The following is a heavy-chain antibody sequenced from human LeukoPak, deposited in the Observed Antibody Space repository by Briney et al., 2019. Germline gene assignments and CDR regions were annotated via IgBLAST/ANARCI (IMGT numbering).Heavy chain of an antibody. D-gene: IGHD3-10*01. CDR3: VSGYYYGYFDY. CDR1: GGSFSGYY. CDR2: INHSGST. V-gene: IGHV4-34*01. J-gene: IGHJ4*02. Sequence: SETLSLTCAIYGGSFSGYYWSWIRQPPGKGLERIGEINHSGSTNYNPSLKSRVTISVDTSKNQFSLKLSSVTAADTAVYYCVSGYYYGYFDYWGQGTLVTVSS.